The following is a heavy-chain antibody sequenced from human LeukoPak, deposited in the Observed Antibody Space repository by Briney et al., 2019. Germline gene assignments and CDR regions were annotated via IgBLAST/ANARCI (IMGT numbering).Heavy chain of an antibody. CDR3: ARGYRGYLFFDY. V-gene: IGHV3-74*01. CDR1: GFTFSSYW. D-gene: IGHD5-12*01. J-gene: IGHJ4*02. CDR2: INSDGSST. Sequence: GSLRLSCAASGFTFSSYWMHWVRQAPGKGLVWVSRINSDGSSTSYADSVKGRFTISRDNAKNSLYLQMNSLRAEDTAVYYCARGYRGYLFFDYWGQGTLVTVSS.